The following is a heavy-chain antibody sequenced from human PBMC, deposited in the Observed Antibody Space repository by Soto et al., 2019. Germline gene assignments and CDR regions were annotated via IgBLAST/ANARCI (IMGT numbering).Heavy chain of an antibody. J-gene: IGHJ4*02. CDR3: AKCGSSGSYYVKSSFDY. CDR2: ISYDGSNK. V-gene: IGHV3-30*18. CDR1: GFTFSSYS. Sequence: LRLSCAACGFTFSSYSMHWVRQAPGKGLEWVAVISYDGSNKYYADSVKGRFTISRDNSKNTLYLQMNSLRAEDTAVYYCAKCGSSGSYYVKSSFDYWGQGTLVTVSS. D-gene: IGHD1-26*01.